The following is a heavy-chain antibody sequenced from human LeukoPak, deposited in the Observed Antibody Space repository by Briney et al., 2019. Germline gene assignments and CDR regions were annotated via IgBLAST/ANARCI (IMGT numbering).Heavy chain of an antibody. CDR3: AKVESSSVGATFDY. Sequence: GGSLRLSCAASGFTFSSYAMSWVRQAPGKGLEWVSAISGSGGSTYYADSVKGRFTISRDDSKNTLYLQMDSLRAEDTAVYYCAKVESSSVGATFDYWGQGTLVTVSS. J-gene: IGHJ4*02. D-gene: IGHD1-26*01. CDR2: ISGSGGST. CDR1: GFTFSSYA. V-gene: IGHV3-23*01.